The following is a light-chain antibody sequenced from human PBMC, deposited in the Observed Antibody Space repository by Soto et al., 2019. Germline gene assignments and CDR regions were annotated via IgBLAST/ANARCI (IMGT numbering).Light chain of an antibody. CDR1: QSVSSN. CDR2: GAS. J-gene: IGKJ5*01. V-gene: IGKV3-15*01. Sequence: EIVRTQSPATLSVSPGERATLSGRASQSVSSNLAWYQQKPGQAPRLLIYGASTRATGIPARFSGSGSGTEFTLTISSLQSEDFAVYYCQQYNNWPLTFGQGTGLEI. CDR3: QQYNNWPLT.